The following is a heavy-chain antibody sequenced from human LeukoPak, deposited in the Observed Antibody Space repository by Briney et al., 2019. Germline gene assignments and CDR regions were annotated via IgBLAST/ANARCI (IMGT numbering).Heavy chain of an antibody. D-gene: IGHD2-2*01. V-gene: IGHV4-39*07. CDR1: GGSISSSSYY. CDR3: ARRYCSSTSCWDDAFDI. CDR2: IYYSGST. Sequence: SETLSLTCTVSGGSISSSSYYWGWIRQPPGKGLEWIGSIYYSGSTNYNPSLKSRVTISVDTSKNQFSLKLSSVTAADTAVYYCARRYCSSTSCWDDAFDIWGQGTMVTVSS. J-gene: IGHJ3*02.